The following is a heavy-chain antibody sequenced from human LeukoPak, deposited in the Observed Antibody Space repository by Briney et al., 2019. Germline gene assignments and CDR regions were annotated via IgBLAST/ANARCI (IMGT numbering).Heavy chain of an antibody. Sequence: EASVKVSCKASGGTFSSYAISWVRQAPGQGLEWMGRIIPILGIANYAQKFQGRVTIGADKSTSTAYMELSSLRSEDTAVYYCAKDYYGSGSYRAWGQGTMVTVSS. CDR1: GGTFSSYA. D-gene: IGHD3-10*01. CDR2: IIPILGIA. CDR3: AKDYYGSGSYRA. V-gene: IGHV1-69*04. J-gene: IGHJ3*01.